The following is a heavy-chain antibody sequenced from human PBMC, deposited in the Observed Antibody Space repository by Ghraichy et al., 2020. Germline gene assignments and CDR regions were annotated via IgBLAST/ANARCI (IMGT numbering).Heavy chain of an antibody. Sequence: GGSLRLSCAASGFTFSNYDMTWVRQAPGKGLEWVSTLSGSGETTYYADSVKGRFAISRDTSKNTLYLQMNSLRPEDTAVYYCARSPDSGSLNGGQGTLVIVSS. D-gene: IGHD1-26*01. CDR2: LSGSGETT. CDR3: ARSPDSGSLN. CDR1: GFTFSNYD. V-gene: IGHV3-23*01. J-gene: IGHJ4*02.